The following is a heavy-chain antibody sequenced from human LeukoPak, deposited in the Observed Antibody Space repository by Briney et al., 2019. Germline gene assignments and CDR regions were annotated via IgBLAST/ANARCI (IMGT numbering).Heavy chain of an antibody. J-gene: IGHJ4*02. D-gene: IGHD6-13*01. Sequence: QPGGSLRLSCAASGFTISSYAMHWVRQTPGKGLEWVAVISYDGSNKYYADSVKGRFTISRDNSKNTLYLQMNSLRAEDTAVYYCARSPGIKAAAGPYWGQGTLVTVSS. CDR3: ARSPGIKAAAGPY. CDR2: ISYDGSNK. V-gene: IGHV3-30*01. CDR1: GFTISSYA.